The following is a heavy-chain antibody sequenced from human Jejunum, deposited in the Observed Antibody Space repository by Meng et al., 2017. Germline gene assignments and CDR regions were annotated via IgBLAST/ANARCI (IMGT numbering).Heavy chain of an antibody. CDR1: GFTFSSYW. D-gene: IGHD6-19*01. V-gene: IGHV3-74*01. Sequence: ELQLVGSGGGLVQPGGSLSLSCAASGFTFSSYWMDWVRQAPGKGLEWVSFISGDGSSTSYADSVKGRFTISRDNAKNTLYLQMNSLRVEDTAVYYCARASIAVADKGDYWGQGTLVTVSS. CDR3: ARASIAVADKGDY. CDR2: ISGDGSST. J-gene: IGHJ4*02.